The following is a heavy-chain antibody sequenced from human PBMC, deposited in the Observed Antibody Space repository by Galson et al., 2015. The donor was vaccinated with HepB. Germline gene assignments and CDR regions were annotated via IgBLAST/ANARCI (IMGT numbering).Heavy chain of an antibody. Sequence: SLRLSCAASGFTFSSYGMHWVRQAPGKGLEWVAVISYDGSNKYYADSVKGRFTISRDNSKNTLYLQMNSLRAEDTAVYYCAKDASYYGSGSYYFYMDVWGKGTTVTVSS. CDR2: ISYDGSNK. J-gene: IGHJ6*03. CDR1: GFTFSSYG. D-gene: IGHD3-10*01. V-gene: IGHV3-30*18. CDR3: AKDASYYGSGSYYFYMDV.